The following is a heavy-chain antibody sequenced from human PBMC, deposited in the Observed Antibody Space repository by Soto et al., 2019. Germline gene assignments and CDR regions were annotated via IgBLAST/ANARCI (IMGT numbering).Heavy chain of an antibody. CDR1: GFTFSSYW. CDR3: TRPRYDGSPTPFDY. D-gene: IGHD3-22*01. CDR2: ISGDGSST. Sequence: GGSLRLCCAASGFTFSSYWMHWVRQAPGKGLVWVSRISGDGSSTTYADSVKGRFIISRDNAKNTLYLQMNSLRADDTAVYYCTRPRYDGSPTPFDYWGQGTLVTVSS. V-gene: IGHV3-74*01. J-gene: IGHJ4*02.